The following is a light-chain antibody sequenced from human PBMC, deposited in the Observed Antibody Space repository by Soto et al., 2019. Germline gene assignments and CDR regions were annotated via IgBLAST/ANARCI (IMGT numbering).Light chain of an antibody. V-gene: IGKV1-5*01. CDR1: QSVSAW. J-gene: IGKJ1*01. CDR3: QQYDSFPWT. Sequence: DIEMTQSPSTLSASIGYRFTITCRASQSVSAWVAWYQQTPGKAPKLLIYDAFTLESGVSSRFRGHVSGTEFTLSISGLQPGDSATYYCQQYDSFPWTFGLGTRVDIK. CDR2: DAF.